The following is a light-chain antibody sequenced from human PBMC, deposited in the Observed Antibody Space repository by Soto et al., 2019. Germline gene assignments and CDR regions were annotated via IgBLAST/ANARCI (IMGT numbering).Light chain of an antibody. V-gene: IGLV2-14*03. CDR1: SSDVGGYNY. CDR2: DVS. CDR3: SSYTSSSALEV. J-gene: IGLJ1*01. Sequence: QSVLTQPASVSGSPGQSITISCTGTSSDVGGYNYVSWYQQHPGRAPTLMIYDVSNRPSGVSHRFSGSKSGNTASLTISGLQAEDEADYYCSSYTSSSALEVFGPGTKLTVL.